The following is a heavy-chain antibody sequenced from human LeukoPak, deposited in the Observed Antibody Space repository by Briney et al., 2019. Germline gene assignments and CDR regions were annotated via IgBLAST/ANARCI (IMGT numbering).Heavy chain of an antibody. Sequence: ASVKVSCKVSGYTLTELSMHWVRLAPGKGLEWMGGFDPEDGETIYAQKFQGRVTMTEDTSTDTAYMELSSLRSEDTAVYYCATDPPSSGYYTGFDNWGQGTLVAVSS. CDR1: GYTLTELS. V-gene: IGHV1-24*01. CDR2: FDPEDGET. CDR3: ATDPPSSGYYTGFDN. D-gene: IGHD3-22*01. J-gene: IGHJ4*02.